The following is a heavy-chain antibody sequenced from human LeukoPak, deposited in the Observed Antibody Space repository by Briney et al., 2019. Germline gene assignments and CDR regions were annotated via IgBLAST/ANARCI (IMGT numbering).Heavy chain of an antibody. J-gene: IGHJ5*01. Sequence: GGSLRLSCAASGFTFSSYAMSWVRQAPGKGLEWVSAISGSGGSTYYADSVKGRFTISRDNSKSTLYLQMNSLRAEDTAVYYCAKDRHAPGRYCSSTTCFPFDSWGQGTLVTVSS. D-gene: IGHD2-2*01. CDR3: AKDRHAPGRYCSSTTCFPFDS. CDR1: GFTFSSYA. V-gene: IGHV3-23*01. CDR2: ISGSGGST.